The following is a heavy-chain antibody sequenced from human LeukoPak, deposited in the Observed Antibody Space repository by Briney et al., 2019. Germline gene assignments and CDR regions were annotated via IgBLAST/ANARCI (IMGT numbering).Heavy chain of an antibody. V-gene: IGHV4-59*01. CDR2: IYYSGST. D-gene: IGHD3-22*01. J-gene: IGHJ4*02. Sequence: PSETLSLTCTVSGGSIGWDYWSWIRQPPGKGLEWIGYIYYSGSTNYNPSLKSRVTISVDTSKNQFSLKLSSVTAADTAVYYCARVGGRSGYYWFDYWGQGTLVTVSS. CDR1: GGSIGWDY. CDR3: ARVGGRSGYYWFDY.